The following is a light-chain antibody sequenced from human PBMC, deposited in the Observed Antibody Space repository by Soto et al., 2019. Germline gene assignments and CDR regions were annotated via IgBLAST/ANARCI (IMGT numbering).Light chain of an antibody. CDR1: SSDVGGYDF. CDR3: SSYTSDWGV. V-gene: IGLV2-14*01. Sequence: QSALTQPASVSGSPVQSITISCTGTSSDVGGYDFVSWYQHHPGKAPKLIIYEVRTRPSGVSDRFSGSKSGNTASLTISGLQGEDEADYYCSSYTSDWGVFGTGTKLTVL. J-gene: IGLJ1*01. CDR2: EVR.